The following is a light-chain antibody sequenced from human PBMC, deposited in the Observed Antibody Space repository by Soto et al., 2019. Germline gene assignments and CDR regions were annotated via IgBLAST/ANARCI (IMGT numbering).Light chain of an antibody. Sequence: DIQMTQSPSTLSGSVGGIVTTTFRASQTISSRLAWYQQKPGKAPKLLIYKASTLKSGVPSRFSGSGSGTEFTLTISSLQPDDFATYYCQQYSSYSPTFGQGTKV. V-gene: IGKV1-5*03. CDR3: QQYSSYSPT. J-gene: IGKJ1*01. CDR1: QTISSR. CDR2: KAS.